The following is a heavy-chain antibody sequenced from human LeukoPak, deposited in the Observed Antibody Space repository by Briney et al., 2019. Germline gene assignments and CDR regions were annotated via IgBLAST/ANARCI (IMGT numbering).Heavy chain of an antibody. J-gene: IGHJ4*02. CDR1: GFTFSDYY. D-gene: IGHD2-21*02. Sequence: GGPLRLSCAASGFTFSDYYMSWIRQAPGKGLEWVSYISSSGSTTYYADSVKGRFTISRDNAKNSLYLQMNSLRAEDTAVYYCARAIVVVTATTYYFDYWGQGTLVTVSS. CDR2: ISSSGSTT. CDR3: ARAIVVVTATTYYFDY. V-gene: IGHV3-11*01.